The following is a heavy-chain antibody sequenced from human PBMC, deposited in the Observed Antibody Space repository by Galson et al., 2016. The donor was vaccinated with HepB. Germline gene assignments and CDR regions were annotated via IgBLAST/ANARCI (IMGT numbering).Heavy chain of an antibody. Sequence: SLRLSCAASGFTFSRYGLHWVRQAPGKGLEWVAVISYDGSAKWYADSVKGRFTISRDNAKNSLHLQMNSLRAEDTAVYYCARITYDSSGYYPDSWGQGTLVTVSS. CDR1: GFTFSRYG. J-gene: IGHJ4*02. CDR3: ARITYDSSGYYPDS. D-gene: IGHD3-22*01. V-gene: IGHV3-30*03. CDR2: ISYDGSAK.